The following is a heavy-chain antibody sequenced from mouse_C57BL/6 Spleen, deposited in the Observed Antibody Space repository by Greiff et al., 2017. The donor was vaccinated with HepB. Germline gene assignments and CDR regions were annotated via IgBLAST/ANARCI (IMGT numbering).Heavy chain of an antibody. CDR3: AINYGSSYSLAY. CDR1: GFTFSDYG. V-gene: IGHV5-17*01. J-gene: IGHJ3*01. D-gene: IGHD1-1*01. CDR2: ISSGSSTI. Sequence: EVQLVESGGGLVKPGGSLKLSCAASGFTFSDYGMHWVRQAPEKGLEWVAYISSGSSTIYYADTVKGRFTISRDNAKNTLFLQMTSLRSEDTAMYYCAINYGSSYSLAYWGQGTLVTVSA.